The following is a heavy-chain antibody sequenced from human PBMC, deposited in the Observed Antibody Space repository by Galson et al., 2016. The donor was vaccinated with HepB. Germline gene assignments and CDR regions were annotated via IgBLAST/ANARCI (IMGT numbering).Heavy chain of an antibody. D-gene: IGHD3-10*01. J-gene: IGHJ4*02. CDR2: ITNRSPIT. CDR3: ARGSYPSGAFYY. CDR1: GFAFSNYA. V-gene: IGHV3-23*01. Sequence: SLRLSCAASGFAFSNYALGWVRQAPGKGLQWVSVITNRSPITYYGDSVKGRFTISRDNSKNMLTLQMNSLRAEDTAVYYCARGSYPSGAFYYWGQGALVTVSS.